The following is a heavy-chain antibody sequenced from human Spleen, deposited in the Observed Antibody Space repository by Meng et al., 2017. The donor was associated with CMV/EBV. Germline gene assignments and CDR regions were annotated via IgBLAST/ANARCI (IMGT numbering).Heavy chain of an antibody. CDR2: IRTSGDSV. Sequence: GESLKISCAASGFSFSDYYMSWIRQAPGRGLEWVSYIRTSGDSVYYADSVRGRFTISRDNAKNSLYLQMNSLRAEDTAVYYCARDDPIQLWLPPDYYYYYGMDVWGQGTTVTVSS. V-gene: IGHV3-11*01. J-gene: IGHJ6*02. CDR3: ARDDPIQLWLPPDYYYYYGMDV. D-gene: IGHD5-18*01. CDR1: GFSFSDYY.